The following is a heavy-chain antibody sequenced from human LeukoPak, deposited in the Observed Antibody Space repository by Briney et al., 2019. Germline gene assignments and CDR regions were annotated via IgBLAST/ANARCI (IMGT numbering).Heavy chain of an antibody. D-gene: IGHD2-21*02. CDR2: ISAYNGNT. J-gene: IGHJ3*02. CDR3: ARDRGHIVVVTAITFDI. Sequence: ASVKVSCKASGYTFTSYGISWVRQAPGQGLEWMGWISAYNGNTNYAQELQGRVTMTTDTSTSTAYMELRSLRSDDTAVYYCARDRGHIVVVTAITFDIWGQGTMVTVSS. V-gene: IGHV1-18*01. CDR1: GYTFTSYG.